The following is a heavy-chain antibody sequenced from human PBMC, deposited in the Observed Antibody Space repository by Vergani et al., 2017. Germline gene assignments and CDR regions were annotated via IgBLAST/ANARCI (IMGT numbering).Heavy chain of an antibody. D-gene: IGHD3-22*01. J-gene: IGHJ4*02. CDR3: AKGVQLYYYDSSGYYSFDY. V-gene: IGHV3-23*04. Sequence: VQLVESGGGLVKPGGSLRLSCAASGFTFSSYAMSWVRQAPGKGLEWVSGISGSGGSTYYADSVKGRFTISRDNSKNTLYLQMNSLRAEDTAVYYCAKGVQLYYYDSSGYYSFDYWGQGTLVTVSS. CDR1: GFTFSSYA. CDR2: ISGSGGST.